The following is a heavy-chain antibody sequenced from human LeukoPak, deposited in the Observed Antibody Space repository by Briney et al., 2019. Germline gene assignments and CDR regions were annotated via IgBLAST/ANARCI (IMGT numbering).Heavy chain of an antibody. CDR1: GYSISSGYY. Sequence: SETLSLTCAVSGYSISSGYYWGWIRPPPGKGLEWIGSIYHSGSTYYNPSLKSRVTISVDTSKNQFSLKLSSVTAADTAVYYCARLLGRSLYNWNVAFDPWGQGTLVTVSS. V-gene: IGHV4-38-2*01. D-gene: IGHD1-1*01. J-gene: IGHJ5*02. CDR3: ARLLGRSLYNWNVAFDP. CDR2: IYHSGST.